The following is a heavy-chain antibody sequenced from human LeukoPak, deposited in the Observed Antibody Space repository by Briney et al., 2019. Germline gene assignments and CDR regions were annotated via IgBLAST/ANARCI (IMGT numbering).Heavy chain of an antibody. CDR1: GYSLSDLS. CDR2: FEPEEGEHAET. V-gene: IGHV1-24*01. CDR3: APDRLEIYALHI. D-gene: IGHD2/OR15-2a*01. J-gene: IGHJ3*02. Sequence: PSVSVSCRVSGYSLSDLSIHWVRHVPGKGLEWMGGFEPEEGEHAETIFAQKFEDRLTLTEDTSADTAYMELVRLTSEDTAVYYCAPDRLEIYALHIWGQGTAVTVSS.